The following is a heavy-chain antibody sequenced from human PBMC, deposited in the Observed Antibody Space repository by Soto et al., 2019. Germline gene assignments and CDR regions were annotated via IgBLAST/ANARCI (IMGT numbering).Heavy chain of an antibody. J-gene: IGHJ6*02. V-gene: IGHV3-30-3*01. Sequence: GGSLRLSCAASGFTFSSYAMHWVRQAPGKGLEWVAVISYDGSNKYYADSVKGRFTISRDNSKNTLYLQMNSLRAEDTAVYYCARDKGTPPYYGMDVWGQGTTVTVSS. CDR2: ISYDGSNK. CDR3: ARDKGTPPYYGMDV. D-gene: IGHD1-1*01. CDR1: GFTFSSYA.